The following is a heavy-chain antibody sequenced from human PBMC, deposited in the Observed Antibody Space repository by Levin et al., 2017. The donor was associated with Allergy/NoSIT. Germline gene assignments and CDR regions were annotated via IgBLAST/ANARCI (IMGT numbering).Heavy chain of an antibody. Sequence: PSETLSLTCTVSGGSISGGGYHWTWIRQHPEKGLEWIGYIYYSGSTFHNPSLKSRLMISVDTSKNQFSLNVSSVTAADTAVYYCAREDGSTFDFWGQGALVTVAS. V-gene: IGHV4-31*03. CDR1: GGSISGGGYH. D-gene: IGHD2-2*03. CDR3: AREDGSTFDF. J-gene: IGHJ4*02. CDR2: IYYSGST.